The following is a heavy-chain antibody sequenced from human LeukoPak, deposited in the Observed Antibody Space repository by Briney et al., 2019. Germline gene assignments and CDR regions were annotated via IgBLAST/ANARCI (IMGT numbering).Heavy chain of an antibody. CDR2: IDWDDDK. D-gene: IGHD3-22*01. CDR3: ARGTLTYYYDSSGYHFDY. Sequence: SGPALVKPTQTLTLTCTFSGFSLSTSGMCVSWIRQPPGKALEGLARIDWDDDKYYSTSLETRLTISKDTSKNQVVLTMTIMDPVDTATYYCARGTLTYYYDSSGYHFDYWGQGTLVTVSS. J-gene: IGHJ4*02. V-gene: IGHV2-70*11. CDR1: GFSLSTSGMC.